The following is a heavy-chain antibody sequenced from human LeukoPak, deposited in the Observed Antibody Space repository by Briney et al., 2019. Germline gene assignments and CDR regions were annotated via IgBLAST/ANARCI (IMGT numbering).Heavy chain of an antibody. CDR2: TYYTGST. D-gene: IGHD6-25*01. J-gene: IGHJ4*02. Sequence: SETLSLTRTVSGGSISSSTYYWGWIRQPPGKGLEWIVSTYYTGSTYYNPSLKSRVTISVDTSKNQFSLKLSSVTAADTAVYYCATLQRGGVYYWGQGTLVTVSS. CDR3: ATLQRGGVYY. V-gene: IGHV4-39*01. CDR1: GGSISSSTYY.